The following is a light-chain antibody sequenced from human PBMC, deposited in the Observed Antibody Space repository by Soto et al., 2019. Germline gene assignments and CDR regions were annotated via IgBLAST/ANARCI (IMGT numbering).Light chain of an antibody. Sequence: EIVMTQSPATLSVSPGERATLSCRASQSVSSNLAWYQQKPGQAPRLLIYGASTRATGIPARFSGSGSGTDFTLTISSLQPEDFATYYCLQHTNFPLTFGQGTRLEIK. V-gene: IGKV3-15*01. J-gene: IGKJ5*01. CDR3: LQHTNFPLT. CDR2: GAS. CDR1: QSVSSN.